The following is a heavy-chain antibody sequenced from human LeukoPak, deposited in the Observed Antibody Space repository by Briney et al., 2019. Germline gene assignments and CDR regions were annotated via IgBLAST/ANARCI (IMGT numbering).Heavy chain of an antibody. V-gene: IGHV1-18*01. J-gene: IGHJ6*02. CDR1: GYTFTSYG. D-gene: IGHD5-18*01. CDR2: ISPNNGNT. Sequence: GASVKVSCKASGYTFTSYGLSWVRQAPGQGLEWMGWISPNNGNTDYAQKFQGRVTMTTDTSTSTAYMELRSLRSDDSAVYYCARVWGSMVTGALYNSYGMDVWGQGTTVTVSS. CDR3: ARVWGSMVTGALYNSYGMDV.